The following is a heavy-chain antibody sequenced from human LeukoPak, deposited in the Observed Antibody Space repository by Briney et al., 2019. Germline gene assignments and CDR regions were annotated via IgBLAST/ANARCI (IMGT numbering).Heavy chain of an antibody. D-gene: IGHD3-10*01. V-gene: IGHV4-34*01. CDR1: GGSFNGYY. J-gene: IGHJ4*02. CDR2: INHSGST. Sequence: SETLSLTCAVYGGSFNGYYWSWIRQPPGKGLEWMGEINHSGSTNYNPSLKSRVTISVDTSKNQFSLKLSSVTAADTAVYYCARGQIYYGSGSYLDYFDYWGQGTLVTVSS. CDR3: ARGQIYYGSGSYLDYFDY.